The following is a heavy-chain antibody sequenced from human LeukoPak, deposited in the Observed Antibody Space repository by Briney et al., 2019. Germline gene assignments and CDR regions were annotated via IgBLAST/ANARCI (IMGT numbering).Heavy chain of an antibody. D-gene: IGHD2-2*02. CDR1: GGTFSSYA. J-gene: IGHJ6*03. CDR3: ARDSGRYTSYYYYMDV. CDR2: IIPIFGTA. Sequence: SVKVSCKASGGTFSSYAISWVRQAPGQGLEWMGGIIPIFGTANYAQKFQGRVTITADESTSTAYMELSSLRSEDTAVYYCARDSGRYTSYYYYMDVWGKGTTVTVSS. V-gene: IGHV1-69*01.